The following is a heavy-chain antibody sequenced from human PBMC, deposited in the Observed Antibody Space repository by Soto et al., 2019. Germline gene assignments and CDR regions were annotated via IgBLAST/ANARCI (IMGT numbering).Heavy chain of an antibody. CDR2: ISSSSSYI. D-gene: IGHD1-1*01. CDR3: AKDLTWNQADY. J-gene: IGHJ4*02. V-gene: IGHV3-21*01. Sequence: PGGSLRLSCAASGFTFSSYSMNWVRQAPGKGLEWVSSISSSSSYIYYADSVKGRFTISRDNAKNSLYLQMNSLRAEDTAVYYCAKDLTWNQADYWGQGALVTVSS. CDR1: GFTFSSYS.